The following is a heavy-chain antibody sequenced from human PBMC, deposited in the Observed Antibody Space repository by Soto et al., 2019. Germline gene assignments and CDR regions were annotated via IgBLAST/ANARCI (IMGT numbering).Heavy chain of an antibody. CDR3: ARGANVILSD. CDR2: MNPNSGNT. J-gene: IGHJ4*02. CDR1: GYTFIGYD. V-gene: IGHV1-8*01. Sequence: QVQLVQSGAEVKKPGASVKVSCKASGYTFIGYDINWVRQATGQGLEWMGWMNPNSGNTVYTQNFQGRVTMTRNTSTSTAYMEPNSLRSDDTAVDDCARGANVILSDGGQGTLVTVSS. D-gene: IGHD3-9*01.